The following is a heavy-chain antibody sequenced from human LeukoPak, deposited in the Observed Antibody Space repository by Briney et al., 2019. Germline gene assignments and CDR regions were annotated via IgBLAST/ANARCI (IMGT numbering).Heavy chain of an antibody. V-gene: IGHV1-18*01. J-gene: IGHJ4*02. D-gene: IGHD2-2*01. CDR3: AREWKYCGATSCGYYFDY. Sequence: ASVKVSCKASGYTFNSFSINWVRQAPGQGLEWMGWISTYNGNTNHSQKLQGRVAMTTDTSTSTAYMELRSLRSDDTAVYYCAREWKYCGATSCGYYFDYWGQGTLVTVSS. CDR2: ISTYNGNT. CDR1: GYTFNSFS.